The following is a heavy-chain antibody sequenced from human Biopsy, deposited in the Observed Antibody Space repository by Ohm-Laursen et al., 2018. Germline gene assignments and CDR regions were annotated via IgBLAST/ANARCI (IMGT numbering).Heavy chain of an antibody. CDR3: ARGRTLGDCSGSSCYSGDN. Sequence: GSSVKVSCNASGGTFSTTAIGWVRQAPGQGLEWMGGITPIFDTANYAQKFQGRVTITADRSASTAYMELSSLTSDDTAVYYCARGRTLGDCSGSSCYSGDNWGQGTLVTVSS. V-gene: IGHV1-69*06. CDR2: ITPIFDTA. CDR1: GGTFSTTA. D-gene: IGHD2-15*01. J-gene: IGHJ4*02.